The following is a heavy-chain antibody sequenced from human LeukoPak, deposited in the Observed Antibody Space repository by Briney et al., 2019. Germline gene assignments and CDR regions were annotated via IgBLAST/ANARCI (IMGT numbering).Heavy chain of an antibody. CDR3: VKDDSYYYDTSSYVA. V-gene: IGHV3-64D*06. D-gene: IGHD3-22*01. J-gene: IGHJ5*02. CDR1: GFTFSRYA. Sequence: PGGSLRLSCSASGFTFSRYAMHWVRQAPGKGLEYVSVIGSNGGSTYYADSVKGRFTISRDNSKNTLYLQMSSLRAEDTAVYHCVKDDSYYYDTSSYVAWGQGTLVTVSS. CDR2: IGSNGGST.